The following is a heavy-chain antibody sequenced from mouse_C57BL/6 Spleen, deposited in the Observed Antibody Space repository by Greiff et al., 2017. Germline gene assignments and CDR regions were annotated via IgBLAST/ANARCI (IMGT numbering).Heavy chain of an antibody. CDR1: GFTFSDAW. D-gene: IGHD1-1*01. J-gene: IGHJ3*01. CDR3: TSVLPFAY. Sequence: EVKLVESGGGLVQPGGSMKLSCAASGFTFSDAWMDWVRQSPEKGLEWVAEIRNKANNHATYYAESVKGRFTLSRGDSKSSVYLQRSSLRAEDSDIYYCTSVLPFAYWGQGTLVTVYA. V-gene: IGHV6-6*01. CDR2: IRNKANNHAT.